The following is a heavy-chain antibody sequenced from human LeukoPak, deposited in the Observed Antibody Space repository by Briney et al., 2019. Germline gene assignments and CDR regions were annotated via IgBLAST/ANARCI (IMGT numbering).Heavy chain of an antibody. CDR3: AADRIPDYDFWSGYPSPYGMDV. CDR2: IVVGRGNT. D-gene: IGHD3-3*01. J-gene: IGHJ6*02. V-gene: IGHV1-58*02. CDR1: GFPFYSSA. Sequence: SVKVPCKASGFPFYSSAMQWVRQARGQRLEWIGWIVVGRGNTNYAQKFQERVTITRDMSTSTAYMELSSLRSEDTAVYYCAADRIPDYDFWSGYPSPYGMDVWGQGTTVTVSS.